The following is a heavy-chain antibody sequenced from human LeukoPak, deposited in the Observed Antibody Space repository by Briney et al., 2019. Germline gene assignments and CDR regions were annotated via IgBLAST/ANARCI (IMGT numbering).Heavy chain of an antibody. V-gene: IGHV4-59*08. Sequence: SETLSLTCTVSGGSISSYHWNWIRQPPGKGLEWIGYINYIRTTDYNPSLKSRVTISLDTSKHRLSLKLSSVTAADTAMYYCARSYSSSDHYYCGMDVWGEGTTVTVSS. D-gene: IGHD6-13*01. CDR2: INYIRTT. J-gene: IGHJ6*04. CDR1: GGSISSYH. CDR3: ARSYSSSDHYYCGMDV.